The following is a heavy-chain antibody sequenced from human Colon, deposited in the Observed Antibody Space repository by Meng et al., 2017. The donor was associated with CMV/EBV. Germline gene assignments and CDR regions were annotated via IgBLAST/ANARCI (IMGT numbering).Heavy chain of an antibody. D-gene: IGHD3-3*02. V-gene: IGHV3-30*03. CDR2: ISYDGSNK. CDR1: GFTLSDYW. CDR3: ARGLLAGNQRGYFDL. J-gene: IGHJ2*01. Sequence: GESLKISCAASGFTLSDYWMSWVRQAPGKGLEWVAVISYDGSNKYYADSVKGRFTISRDNSKNTLYLQMNSLRAEDTALYYCARGLLAGNQRGYFDLWGRGTLVTVSS.